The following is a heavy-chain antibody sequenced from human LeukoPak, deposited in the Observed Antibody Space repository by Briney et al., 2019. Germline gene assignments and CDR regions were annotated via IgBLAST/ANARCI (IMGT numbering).Heavy chain of an antibody. V-gene: IGHV3-48*04. J-gene: IGHJ3*02. D-gene: IGHD2-21*01. Sequence: GGSLRLSCAASGFTFSSYSMDWVRQAPGKGLEWVSYISSSSSTIYYADSVKGRFTISRDNAKNSLYLQMNSLRAEDTAVYYCAPVMDAFDIWGQGTMVTVSS. CDR3: APVMDAFDI. CDR2: ISSSSSTI. CDR1: GFTFSSYS.